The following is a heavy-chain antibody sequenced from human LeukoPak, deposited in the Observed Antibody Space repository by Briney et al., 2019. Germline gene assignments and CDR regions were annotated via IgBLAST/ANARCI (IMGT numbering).Heavy chain of an antibody. V-gene: IGHV4-34*01. J-gene: IGHJ5*02. Sequence: PSETLSLTCAVYGGSFSGYYWSWIRQPPGKGLEWSGEINHSGSTNYNPSPKSRVTISVDTSKNQFSLKLSSVTAADTAVYYCASLPGYGSGGSCYGVWFDPWGQGTLVTVSS. CDR3: ASLPGYGSGGSCYGVWFDP. CDR1: GGSFSGYY. CDR2: INHSGST. D-gene: IGHD2-15*01.